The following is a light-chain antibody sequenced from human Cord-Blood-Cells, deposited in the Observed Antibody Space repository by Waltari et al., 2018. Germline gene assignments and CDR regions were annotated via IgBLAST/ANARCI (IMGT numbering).Light chain of an antibody. CDR1: QSISSW. V-gene: IGKV1-5*03. CDR2: KAS. Sequence: DIQMTHSPSTLSASVGDRVTITCRASQSISSWLVWYQQKPGKAPKLLIYKASSLESGVPSRFSGSGSGTEFTLTISSLQPDDFSTYYCQQYNSYSRTFGQGTKVEIK. CDR3: QQYNSYSRT. J-gene: IGKJ1*01.